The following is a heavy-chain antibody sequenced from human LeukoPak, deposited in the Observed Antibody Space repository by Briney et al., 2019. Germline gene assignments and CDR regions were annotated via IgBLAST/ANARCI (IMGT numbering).Heavy chain of an antibody. Sequence: GASVKVSCKASGYTFTSYYMHWVRQAHGQGLEWMGIINPSGGSTSYAQKFQGRVTMTRDTSTSTVYMELSSLRSEDTAVYYCARALPVLLWFGELPYFDYWGQGTLVTVSS. CDR1: GYTFTSYY. CDR2: INPSGGST. J-gene: IGHJ4*02. V-gene: IGHV1-46*01. CDR3: ARALPVLLWFGELPYFDY. D-gene: IGHD3-10*01.